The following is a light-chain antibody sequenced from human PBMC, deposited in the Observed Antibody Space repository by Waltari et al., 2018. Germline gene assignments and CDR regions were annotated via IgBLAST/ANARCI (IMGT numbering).Light chain of an antibody. CDR3: QQRHSWPLT. CDR1: QSVSSY. Sequence: EIVLTPSPPTLSLSPGVRATLSCRASQSVSSYLGWYQQKPGQAPRLLISDASNRATGIPARFSGSGSETDFTLTISSLEPEDFAVYYCQQRHSWPLTFGGGTRVEI. CDR2: DAS. J-gene: IGKJ4*01. V-gene: IGKV3-11*01.